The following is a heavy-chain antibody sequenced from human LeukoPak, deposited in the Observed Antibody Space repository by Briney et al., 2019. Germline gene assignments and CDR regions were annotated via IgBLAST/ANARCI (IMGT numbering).Heavy chain of an antibody. Sequence: PSETLSLTCTVSGGSISSYYWSWIRQPPGKGLEWIGYIYYSGSTNYNPSLKSRVTISVDTSKNQFSLKLSSVTAADTAVYYCARQATIFGVVITFLDYWGQGTLVTVSS. J-gene: IGHJ4*02. CDR1: GGSISSYY. D-gene: IGHD3-3*01. V-gene: IGHV4-59*01. CDR3: ARQATIFGVVITFLDY. CDR2: IYYSGST.